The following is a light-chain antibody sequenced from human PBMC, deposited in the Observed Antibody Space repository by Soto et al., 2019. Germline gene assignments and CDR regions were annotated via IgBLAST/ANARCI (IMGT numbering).Light chain of an antibody. CDR2: AAS. CDR1: QGIYNY. CDR3: HKYNSALLT. V-gene: IGKV1-27*01. Sequence: DIQMTQSPSSLSASVGDRVTITCRASQGIYNYLAWYQQKPGKAPKLMIYAASTLEGGVPSRFSGSGSGTDFTLTISSLQPEDVATYYCHKYNSALLTFGQGTRLEIK. J-gene: IGKJ5*01.